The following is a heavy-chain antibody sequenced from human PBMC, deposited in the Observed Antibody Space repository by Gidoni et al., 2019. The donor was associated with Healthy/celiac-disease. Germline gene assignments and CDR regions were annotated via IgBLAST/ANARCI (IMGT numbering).Heavy chain of an antibody. Sequence: QVQLPQWRAALLKPSVTLSLPCALYGGSFSGYYWSWIRQPPGKGLEWIGAINHNGSTNYNPYRKRRVTISVDTSKNQFSLKLSSVAAADTAVYYCAGGWVGATGFDYWGQGTLVTVSS. CDR3: AGGWVGATGFDY. CDR2: INHNGST. CDR1: GGSFSGYY. V-gene: IGHV4-34*01. J-gene: IGHJ4*02. D-gene: IGHD1-26*01.